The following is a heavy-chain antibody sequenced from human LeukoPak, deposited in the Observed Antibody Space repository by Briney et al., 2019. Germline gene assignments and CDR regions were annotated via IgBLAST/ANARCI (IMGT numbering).Heavy chain of an antibody. CDR3: ARRSLIRIRRNPYYYSSGSYSYFDY. CDR2: IYYSGST. CDR1: GESISGFY. V-gene: IGHV4-59*12. Sequence: SETLSLTCTVSGESISGFYWTWIRQPPGKGLEWIGYIYYSGSTNYNPSLRSRVTISVDTSKNQFSLNLSSVTAADTAVYYCARRSLIRIRRNPYYYSSGSYSYFDYWGQGTLVTVSS. D-gene: IGHD3-10*01. J-gene: IGHJ4*02.